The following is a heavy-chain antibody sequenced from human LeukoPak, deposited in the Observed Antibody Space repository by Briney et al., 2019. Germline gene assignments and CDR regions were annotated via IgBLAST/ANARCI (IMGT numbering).Heavy chain of an antibody. D-gene: IGHD3-10*01. Sequence: PGGSLRLSCAASGFTFSSYAMSWVRQAPGKGLEWVSGVVGGGTITYYADSVRGRFIVSRDNSKNTLYLQMNSLRAEDTAVYYCAKSLWVLRGLPWFDPWRRGTLVTVSS. CDR2: VVGGGTIT. CDR3: AKSLWVLRGLPWFDP. CDR1: GFTFSSYA. V-gene: IGHV3-23*01. J-gene: IGHJ5*02.